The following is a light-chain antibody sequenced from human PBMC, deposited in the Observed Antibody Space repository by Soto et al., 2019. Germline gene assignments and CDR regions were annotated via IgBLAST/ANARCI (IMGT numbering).Light chain of an antibody. CDR2: DAS. CDR1: QSISSW. V-gene: IGKV1-5*01. CDR3: QPYENLPT. J-gene: IGKJ5*01. Sequence: IHMTHAPSTLSASLGDIVAITVRASQSISSWLAWYQQKPGKAPKLLIYDASSLESGVPSRFSGSGSGTDFTFTISRLQPEDIATYYCQPYENLPTFGQRTRLAIK.